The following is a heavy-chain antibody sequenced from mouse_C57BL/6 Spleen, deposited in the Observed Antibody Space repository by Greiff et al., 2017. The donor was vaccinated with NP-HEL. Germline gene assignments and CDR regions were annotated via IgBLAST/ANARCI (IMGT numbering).Heavy chain of an antibody. Sequence: QVQLQQPGAELVRPGTSVKLSCKASGYTFTSYWMHWVKQRPGQGLEWIGVIDPSDSYTNYNQKFKGKATLTVDTSSSTAYMQLSSLTSEDSAVYYCARGYYYGRYYAMDYWGQGTSVTVSS. J-gene: IGHJ4*01. D-gene: IGHD1-1*01. V-gene: IGHV1-59*01. CDR1: GYTFTSYW. CDR2: IDPSDSYT. CDR3: ARGYYYGRYYAMDY.